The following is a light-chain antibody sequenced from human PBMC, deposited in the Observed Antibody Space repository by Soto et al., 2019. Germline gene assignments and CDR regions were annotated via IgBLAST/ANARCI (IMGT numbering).Light chain of an antibody. Sequence: EIVMTQSPATLSVSPGEGATLSCRASQSVRNNLAWYQQKPGQAPRLLIYGASTRATGVPARFIGTGSGTEFTLTITSPQSEDVAVYYCQQYDNWPLAFGQGTKVDIK. J-gene: IGKJ1*01. CDR3: QQYDNWPLA. CDR2: GAS. V-gene: IGKV3-15*01. CDR1: QSVRNN.